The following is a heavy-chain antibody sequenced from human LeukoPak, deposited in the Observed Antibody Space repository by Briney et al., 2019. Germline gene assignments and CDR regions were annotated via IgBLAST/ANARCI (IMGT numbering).Heavy chain of an antibody. CDR2: VHLNGRS. V-gene: IGHV4-4*02. Sequence: SGTLSLTCAASGCSISATNWWTWVRQPPGGGLGWIGEVHLNGRSHYSPSLESRVTMSADMSENHISLHLTSVTAADTAVYYCAREGGFYRPLDYTGPGTLVIVSS. CDR3: AREGGFYRPLDY. J-gene: IGHJ4*02. D-gene: IGHD2/OR15-2a*01. CDR1: GCSISATNW.